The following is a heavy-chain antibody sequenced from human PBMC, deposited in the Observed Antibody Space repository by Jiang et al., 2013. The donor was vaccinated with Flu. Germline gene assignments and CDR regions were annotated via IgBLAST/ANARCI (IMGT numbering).Heavy chain of an antibody. CDR2: VNPNSGDT. V-gene: IGHV1-2*02. CDR1: EYTLTDSY. D-gene: IGHD5-24*01. CDR3: ARRRDVYNPYYHYAMDV. J-gene: IGHJ6*02. Sequence: VQLVESGAEVKKPGASVKVSCKASEYTLTDSYIHWVRQAPGQGLQWMGWVNPNSGDTKYAQNFQGRVTMTRDTSISTTYMELSSLRSDDTAVYYCARRRDVYNPYYHYAMDVWGQGTTVTVSS.